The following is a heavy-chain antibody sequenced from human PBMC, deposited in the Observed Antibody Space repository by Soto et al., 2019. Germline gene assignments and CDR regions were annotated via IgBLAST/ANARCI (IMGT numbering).Heavy chain of an antibody. CDR2: VNWNGGST. D-gene: IGHD1-26*01. Sequence: EVQLVESGGGVLRPGGSLRLSCAASGFIFDDYGMSWARQAPGKGLEWVSGVNWNGGSTGYAASVKGRFTISRDNAKNFLFQQMTSLRVEDTAFYYCVRGASLNFDYWGQGTLVTVSS. CDR3: VRGASLNFDY. CDR1: GFIFDDYG. V-gene: IGHV3-20*04. J-gene: IGHJ4*02.